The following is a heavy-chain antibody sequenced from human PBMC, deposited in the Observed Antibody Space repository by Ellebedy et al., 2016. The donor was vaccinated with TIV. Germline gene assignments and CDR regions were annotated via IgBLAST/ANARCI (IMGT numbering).Heavy chain of an antibody. D-gene: IGHD5-18*01. Sequence: MPSETLSLTCAVYGGSFSGYYWSWIRQPPGKGLEWIGEINHSGSTNYNPSLKSRVTISVDTSKNQFSLKLSSVTAADTAVYYCASSPRDTAMDDFDYWGQGTLVTVSS. J-gene: IGHJ4*02. CDR2: INHSGST. CDR3: ASSPRDTAMDDFDY. V-gene: IGHV4-34*01. CDR1: GGSFSGYY.